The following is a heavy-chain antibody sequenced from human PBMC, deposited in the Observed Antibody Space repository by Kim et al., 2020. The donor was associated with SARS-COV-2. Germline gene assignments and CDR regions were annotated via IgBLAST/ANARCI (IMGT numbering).Heavy chain of an antibody. CDR3: AREYYFDY. CDR2: GSGK. J-gene: IGHJ4*02. V-gene: IGHV3-7*04. Sequence: GSGKYYVDSVKGRFTISRDNAKNSLYLQMNSLRAEDTAVYYCAREYYFDYWGQGTLVTVSS.